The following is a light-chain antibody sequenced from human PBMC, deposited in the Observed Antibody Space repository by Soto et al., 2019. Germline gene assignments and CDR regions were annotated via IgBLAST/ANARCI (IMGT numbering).Light chain of an antibody. Sequence: QSALTQPASVSGSPRQSITISCTGTSSDVGGYNYVSWYQQHPGRAPKLMIYDVSNRPSGVSNRFSGSKSGNTASLTISGLQAEDEADYYCSSDTSSNTVIFGGGIKLTVL. J-gene: IGLJ2*01. CDR3: SSDTSSNTVI. CDR2: DVS. V-gene: IGLV2-14*01. CDR1: SSDVGGYNY.